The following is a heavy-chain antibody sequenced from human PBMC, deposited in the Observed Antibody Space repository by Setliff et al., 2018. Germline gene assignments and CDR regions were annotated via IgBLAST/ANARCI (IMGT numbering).Heavy chain of an antibody. J-gene: IGHJ4*02. CDR2: ISKSSSYI. V-gene: IGHV3-21*01. D-gene: IGHD3-22*01. CDR1: GFTFSRYS. CDR3: ARDEDYFDTSGYPDN. Sequence: PGGSLRLSCAASGFTFSRYSMTWVRQAPGKGLEWVSSISKSSSYIYYADSVKGRFAVSRDNADNSLYLQMNSLRAEDTAVYHCARDEDYFDTSGYPDNWGQGTLVTVSS.